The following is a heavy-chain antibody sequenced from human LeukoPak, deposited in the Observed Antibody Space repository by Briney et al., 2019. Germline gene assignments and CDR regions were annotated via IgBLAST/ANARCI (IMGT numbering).Heavy chain of an antibody. J-gene: IGHJ6*02. CDR3: ARLVAGKMGYYYYGMDV. D-gene: IGHD6-19*01. Sequence: SETLSLTCTVSGGSISSYYWSWIRQPPGKGLEWIGYIYYSGSTNYNPSLKSRVTISVDASKNQFSLKLSSVTAADTAVYYCARLVAGKMGYYYYGMDVWGQGTTVTVSS. CDR1: GGSISSYY. CDR2: IYYSGST. V-gene: IGHV4-59*01.